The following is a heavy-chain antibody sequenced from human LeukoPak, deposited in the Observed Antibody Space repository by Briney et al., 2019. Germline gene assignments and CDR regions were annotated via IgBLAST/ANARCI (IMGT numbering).Heavy chain of an antibody. D-gene: IGHD6-19*01. V-gene: IGHV3-74*01. CDR2: IKSDGSAT. Sequence: GGSLRLSCAASGFTFSSYWMHWVRQAPGKGLVWVSRIKSDGSATSNADSVKGRFTIARDNAKNTLYLQMNSLRAEDTAVYYCARSNSSGWYYFDYWGQGTLVTVSS. CDR1: GFTFSSYW. J-gene: IGHJ4*02. CDR3: ARSNSSGWYYFDY.